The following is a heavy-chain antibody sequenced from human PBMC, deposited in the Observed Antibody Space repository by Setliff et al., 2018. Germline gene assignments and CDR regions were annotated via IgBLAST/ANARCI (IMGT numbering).Heavy chain of an antibody. CDR2: INNYNFNT. Sequence: ASVKVSCKSSGFTFTDYGITWVRQVPGQGLEWMGWINNYNFNTQYAQKFQGRVTVTTDASTTTAYMELRSLRADDTAVYYCARINFYVSSGYYYAPELWGQGTTVTVSS. CDR3: ARINFYVSSGYYYAPEL. D-gene: IGHD3-22*01. J-gene: IGHJ4*02. CDR1: GFTFTDYG. V-gene: IGHV1-18*01.